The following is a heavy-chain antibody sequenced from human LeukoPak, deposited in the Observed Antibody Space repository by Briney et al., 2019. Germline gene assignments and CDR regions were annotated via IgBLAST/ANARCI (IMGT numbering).Heavy chain of an antibody. Sequence: PSETLSLTCTVSGGSISSYYWSWIRQPPGKGLEWIGYIYYSGSTKYNPSLTSRVTISVDTSKNQFSLNLSSVTAADTAVYYCARADKGTKPVDYWGQGTPVTVSS. CDR2: IYYSGST. CDR1: GGSISSYY. J-gene: IGHJ4*02. CDR3: ARADKGTKPVDY. V-gene: IGHV4-59*01.